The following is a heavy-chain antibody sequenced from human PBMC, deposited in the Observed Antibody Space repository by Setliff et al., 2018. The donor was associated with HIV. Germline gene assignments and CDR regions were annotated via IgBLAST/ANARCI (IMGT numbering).Heavy chain of an antibody. CDR1: GGSISSGSYY. Sequence: SETLSLTCTVSGGSISSGSYYWSWIRQPAGKGLEWIGRIYTSGSTNYNPSLKSRVTISVDTSKNQFSLKLRSVTAADTAVYFCARRSDWFDPWGQEPWSPSPQ. CDR2: IYTSGST. V-gene: IGHV4-61*02. CDR3: ARRSDWFDP. J-gene: IGHJ5*02.